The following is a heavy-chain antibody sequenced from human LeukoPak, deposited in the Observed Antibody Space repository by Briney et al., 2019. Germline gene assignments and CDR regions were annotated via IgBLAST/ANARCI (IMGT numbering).Heavy chain of an antibody. CDR3: ARGRDGYNNYYYYYMDV. J-gene: IGHJ6*03. D-gene: IGHD5-24*01. V-gene: IGHV1-2*02. CDR2: INPNSGGT. Sequence: ASMKVSCKTSEYTFTGYYMHWVRQAPGQGLEWMGWINPNSGGTNYAQKFQGRVTMTRDTSISTAYMELSRLRSDDTAVYYCARGRDGYNNYYYYYMDVWGKGTTVTISS. CDR1: EYTFTGYY.